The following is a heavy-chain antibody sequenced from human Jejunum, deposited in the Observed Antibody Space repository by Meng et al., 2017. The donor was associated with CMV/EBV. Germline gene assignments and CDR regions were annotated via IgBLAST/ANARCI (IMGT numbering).Heavy chain of an antibody. CDR2: ISAESSFK. D-gene: IGHD3-10*01. CDR3: AKDAAFDTIDY. V-gene: IGHV3-21*06. J-gene: IGHJ4*02. CDR1: GFTFNDCG. Sequence: CVGSGFTFNDCGMNWVRQAPGKGLEWVSSISAESSFKFYAESVKGRFTVSRDNAQNSLYLEMNSLRVEDTAVYYCAKDAAFDTIDYWGQGTLVTVSS.